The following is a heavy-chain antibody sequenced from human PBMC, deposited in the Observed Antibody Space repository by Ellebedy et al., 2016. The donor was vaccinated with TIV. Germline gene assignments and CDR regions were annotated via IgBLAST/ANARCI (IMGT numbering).Heavy chain of an antibody. Sequence: GESLKISXAASGFTFSGYAMSWVRQAPGKGLEWVSSISYNSDRTYYADSVKGRFTISRDNSKNTLYLQMNSLRVEDTAVYYCAKDRNPDYGAIPGYYYGMDVWGQGTTVTVSS. CDR1: GFTFSGYA. D-gene: IGHD4-17*01. CDR2: ISYNSDRT. J-gene: IGHJ6*02. CDR3: AKDRNPDYGAIPGYYYGMDV. V-gene: IGHV3-23*01.